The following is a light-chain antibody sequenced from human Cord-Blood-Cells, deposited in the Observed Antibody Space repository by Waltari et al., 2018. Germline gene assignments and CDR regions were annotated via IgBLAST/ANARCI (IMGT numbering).Light chain of an antibody. CDR1: QSVSSY. CDR2: DAS. Sequence: EMVLTQSPAHRPWSPGEGATPPCRASQSVSSYLAWYQQKPGQAPRLLIYDASNRATGIPARFSGSGSGTDFTLTISSLEPEDFAVYYCQQRSNWPPWTFGQGTKVEIK. J-gene: IGKJ1*01. CDR3: QQRSNWPPWT. V-gene: IGKV3-11*01.